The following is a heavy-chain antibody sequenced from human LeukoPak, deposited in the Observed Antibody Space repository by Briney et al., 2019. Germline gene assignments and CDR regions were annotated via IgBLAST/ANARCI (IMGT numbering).Heavy chain of an antibody. V-gene: IGHV4-59*08. CDR2: IYYSGST. Sequence: SETLSLTCTVSGGSISSYYWSWIRQPPGKGLEWIGYIYYSGSTNYKPSLKSRVTISVDTSKNQFSLKLSSVTAADTAVYYCARGYSSSWFDYWGQGTLVTVSS. D-gene: IGHD6-13*01. CDR3: ARGYSSSWFDY. J-gene: IGHJ4*02. CDR1: GGSISSYY.